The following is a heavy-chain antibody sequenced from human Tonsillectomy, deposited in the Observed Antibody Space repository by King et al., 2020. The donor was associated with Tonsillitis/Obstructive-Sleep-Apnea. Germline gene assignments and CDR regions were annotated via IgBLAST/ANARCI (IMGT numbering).Heavy chain of an antibody. J-gene: IGHJ4*02. Sequence: VQLVESGGGVVQPGRSLRLSCAASGFTFSSYGMHWVRQAPGKGLEWVAVIWYDGSNKYYADSVKGRFTISRDNSKNTLYLQMNSLRAEDTAVYYCASGGRSSTSCPSCRFDYWGQGTLVTVSS. V-gene: IGHV3-33*01. CDR2: IWYDGSNK. CDR3: ASGGRSSTSCPSCRFDY. CDR1: GFTFSSYG. D-gene: IGHD2-2*01.